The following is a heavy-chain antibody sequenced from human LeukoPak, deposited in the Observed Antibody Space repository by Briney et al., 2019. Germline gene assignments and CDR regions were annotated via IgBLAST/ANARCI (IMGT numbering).Heavy chain of an antibody. Sequence: PGGALRLSCAASAFSFSSYAMHWVPQAPGKALEWVSSISSSSSYIYYADSVKGRFTISRDNAKNSLYLQMDSLRAEDTAVYYCAREDDGGMMDVWGKGTTVTVSS. CDR3: AREDDGGMMDV. CDR2: ISSSSSYI. V-gene: IGHV3-21*01. D-gene: IGHD4-23*01. J-gene: IGHJ6*04. CDR1: AFSFSSYA.